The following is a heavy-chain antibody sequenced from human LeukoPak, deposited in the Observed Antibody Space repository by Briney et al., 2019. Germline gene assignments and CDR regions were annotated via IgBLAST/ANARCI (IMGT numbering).Heavy chain of an antibody. Sequence: GGSLRLSCAASGFTFSSYSMNWVRQAPGKGLEWVSSISSSSTYIYYADSVKGRFTISRDNAKNSLYLQMNSLRAEDTAVYYCARRPQQLPDYWGQGTLVTVSS. CDR3: ARRPQQLPDY. CDR2: ISSSSTYI. CDR1: GFTFSSYS. J-gene: IGHJ4*02. V-gene: IGHV3-21*01. D-gene: IGHD6-13*01.